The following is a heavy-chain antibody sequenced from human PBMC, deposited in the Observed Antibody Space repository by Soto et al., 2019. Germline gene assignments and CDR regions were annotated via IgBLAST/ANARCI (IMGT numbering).Heavy chain of an antibody. CDR3: VRHPGSSASLGAFDI. V-gene: IGHV4-4*02. CDR1: GVSISNTNW. J-gene: IGHJ3*02. CDR2: IYHSGSS. Sequence: SETLSLTCAVSGVSISNTNWWSWVRQSPGKGLEWVGEIYHSGSSNYHPSLQSRVSMSVDKSKSQISLKLSSVTAADTAIYYCVRHPGSSASLGAFDIWGQGTMVTVSS. D-gene: IGHD6-19*01.